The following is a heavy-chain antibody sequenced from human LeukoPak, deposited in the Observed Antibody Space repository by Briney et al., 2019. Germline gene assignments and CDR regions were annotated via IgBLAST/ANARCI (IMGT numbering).Heavy chain of an antibody. CDR1: GFTFSSYG. J-gene: IGHJ6*02. CDR2: ISYDGSNK. V-gene: IGHV3-30*18. Sequence: GGSLRLSCAASGFTFSSYGMHWVRQAPGKGLEWVAVISYDGSNKCYADSVKGRFTISRDNSKNTLYLQTNSLRAEDTAVYYCAKDRYGDYDGYYYGMDVWGQGTTVTVSS. CDR3: AKDRYGDYDGYYYGMDV. D-gene: IGHD4-17*01.